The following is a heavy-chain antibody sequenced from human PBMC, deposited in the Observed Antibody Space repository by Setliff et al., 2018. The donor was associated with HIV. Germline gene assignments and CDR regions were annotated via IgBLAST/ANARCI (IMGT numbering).Heavy chain of an antibody. D-gene: IGHD3-10*01. Sequence: LKGSCKAYVYRFTRHWIGWVRQMPEQGLEWLGLIYPGNSDTKYNPTYRGQVNISVDKANTTAYIQWTKLRASDSGTYFCVRSGRRGDIYGFWGQGTRVTVSS. J-gene: IGHJ1*01. V-gene: IGHV5-51*01. CDR3: VRSGRRGDIYGF. CDR2: IYPGNSDT. CDR1: VYRFTRHW.